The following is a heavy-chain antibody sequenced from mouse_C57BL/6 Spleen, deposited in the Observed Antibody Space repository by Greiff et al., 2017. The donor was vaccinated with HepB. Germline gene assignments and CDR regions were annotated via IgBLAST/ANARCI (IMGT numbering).Heavy chain of an antibody. Sequence: EVQLQQSGPELVKPGASVKISCKASGYTFTDYYMNWVKQSHGKSLEWIGDINPNNGGTSYNQKFKGKATLTVDKSSSTAYMELRSLTSEDSAVYYCARFGGYYEGFDYWGQGTTLTVSS. J-gene: IGHJ2*01. CDR2: INPNNGGT. CDR1: GYTFTDYY. V-gene: IGHV1-26*01. CDR3: ARFGGYYEGFDY. D-gene: IGHD2-3*01.